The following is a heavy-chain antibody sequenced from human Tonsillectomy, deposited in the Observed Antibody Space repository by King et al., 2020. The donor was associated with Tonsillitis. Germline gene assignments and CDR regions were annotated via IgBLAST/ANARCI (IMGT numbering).Heavy chain of an antibody. CDR1: GFTVSSNY. CDR2: IYSGGST. Sequence: VQLVESGGGLIQPGGSLRLSCAASGFTVSSNYMSWVRQAPGKGLEWVSVIYSGGSTYYADSVKGRFTISRDNSKNKLYLQMNSLRAEGTAVYYCAREHCSSTSCYLFDPWGQGTLVTVSS. CDR3: AREHCSSTSCYLFDP. V-gene: IGHV3-53*01. D-gene: IGHD2-2*01. J-gene: IGHJ5*02.